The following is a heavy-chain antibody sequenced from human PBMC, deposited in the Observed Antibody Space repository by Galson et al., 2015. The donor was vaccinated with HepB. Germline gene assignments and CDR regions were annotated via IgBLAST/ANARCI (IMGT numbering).Heavy chain of an antibody. D-gene: IGHD5-18*01. CDR3: ATDLRAPPPQLKAGIQQWLLLGY. V-gene: IGHV1-24*01. J-gene: IGHJ4*02. Sequence: SVKVSCKVSGYTLTELSMHWVRQAPGKGLEWMGGFDPEDGETIYAQKFQGRVTMTEDTSTDTAYMELSSLRSEDTAVYYCATDLRAPPPQLKAGIQQWLLLGYWGQGTLVAVSS. CDR1: GYTLTELS. CDR2: FDPEDGET.